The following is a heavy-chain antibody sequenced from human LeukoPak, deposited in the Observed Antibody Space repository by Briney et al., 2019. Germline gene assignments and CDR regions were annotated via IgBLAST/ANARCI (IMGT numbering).Heavy chain of an antibody. CDR3: ARDLGSRTNYDILTGPIRGWGWFDP. Sequence: PSETLSLTCTVSGGSIRSSSYYWGWIRQPPGKGLEWIGSIYYSGSTYYNPSLKSRVTISVDTSKNQFSLKLSSVTAADTAVYYCARDLGSRTNYDILTGPIRGWGWFDPWGQGTLVTVSS. J-gene: IGHJ5*02. D-gene: IGHD3-9*01. V-gene: IGHV4-39*07. CDR2: IYYSGST. CDR1: GGSIRSSSYY.